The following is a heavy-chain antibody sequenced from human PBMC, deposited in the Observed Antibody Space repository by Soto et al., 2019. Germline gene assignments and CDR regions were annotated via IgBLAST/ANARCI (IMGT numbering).Heavy chain of an antibody. CDR1: GFTFSSYG. V-gene: IGHV3-33*01. J-gene: IGHJ6*02. CDR2: IWYDGSNK. D-gene: IGHD3-3*01. Sequence: GVSLRLSCAASGFTFSSYGMHWVRQAPGKGLEWVAVIWYDGSNKYYADSVKGRFTISRDNSKNTLYLQMNSLRAEDTAVYYCARDPRLLRFLEWSNYYYGMDVWGQGTTVTAP. CDR3: ARDPRLLRFLEWSNYYYGMDV.